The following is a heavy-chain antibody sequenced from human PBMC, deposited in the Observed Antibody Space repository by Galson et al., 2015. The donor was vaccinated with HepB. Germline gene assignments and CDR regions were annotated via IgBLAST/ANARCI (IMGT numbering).Heavy chain of an antibody. D-gene: IGHD3-16*01. CDR2: MSGSGHRI. V-gene: IGHV3-23*01. Sequence: SLRLSCAASGFSFNEYAMSWVRQAPGKGLEWTSVMSGSGHRIAYSDSVKGRFTVSRDNSKNTVYLQMNSLRADDTALYYRARECFAGNVGDAFDIWGLGRRVTVSS. J-gene: IGHJ3*02. CDR1: GFSFNEYA. CDR3: ARECFAGNVGDAFDI.